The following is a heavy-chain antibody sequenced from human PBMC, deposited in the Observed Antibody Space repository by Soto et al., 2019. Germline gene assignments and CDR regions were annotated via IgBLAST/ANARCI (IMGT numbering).Heavy chain of an antibody. CDR3: ARQLAYCGGDCYTEPIEY. J-gene: IGHJ4*02. CDR1: GYTFINYY. D-gene: IGHD2-21*02. CDR2: VNPRSGDT. Sequence: ASVKVSCKASGYTFINYYIHWVRQAPGQGLEWMGWVNPRSGDTNYAQKFQGRVTMTRDTSISTAYMELSRLRSDDTAVYYCARQLAYCGGDCYTEPIEYWGQGTLVTVSS. V-gene: IGHV1-2*02.